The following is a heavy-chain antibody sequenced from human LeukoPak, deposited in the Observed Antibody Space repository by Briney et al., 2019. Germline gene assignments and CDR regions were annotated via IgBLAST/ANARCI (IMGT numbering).Heavy chain of an antibody. Sequence: ASVKVSCKASGGTFSSYAISWVRQAPGQGLEWMGGIIPIFGTANYAQKLQGRVTMTTDTSTSTAYMELRSLRSDDTAVYYCARDQKKLSITGMPTLYYYYGMDVWGQGTTVTVSS. D-gene: IGHD1-20*01. CDR3: ARDQKKLSITGMPTLYYYYGMDV. CDR1: GGTFSSYA. J-gene: IGHJ6*02. CDR2: IIPIFGTA. V-gene: IGHV1-69*05.